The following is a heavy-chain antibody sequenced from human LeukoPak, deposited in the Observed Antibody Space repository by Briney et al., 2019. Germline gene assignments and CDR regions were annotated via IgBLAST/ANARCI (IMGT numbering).Heavy chain of an antibody. CDR3: ARARLRFLEWLF. D-gene: IGHD3-3*01. Sequence: PGGSLRLSCAASGFTFSNYAMSWVRQAPGKGLDWVSTISGSAGSTDYADSVKGRFTISRDNSKNTLYLQMNSLRAEDTAVYYCARARLRFLEWLFGGQGTLVTVSS. J-gene: IGHJ4*02. CDR2: ISGSAGST. CDR1: GFTFSNYA. V-gene: IGHV3-23*01.